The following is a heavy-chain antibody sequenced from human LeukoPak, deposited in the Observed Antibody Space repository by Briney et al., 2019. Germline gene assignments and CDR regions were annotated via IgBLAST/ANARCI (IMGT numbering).Heavy chain of an antibody. Sequence: GESLKISCKASGYTFTHQWIGWVRQKSGSGLELMGIIYPRDSDTRYSPSFQGHVSISADTSINTAYLEWSRLEASHTAIYYCARHSDVIGAIWGQGTLVTVSS. V-gene: IGHV5-51*01. D-gene: IGHD3-10*01. J-gene: IGHJ4*02. CDR3: ARHSDVIGAI. CDR2: IYPRDSDT. CDR1: GYTFTHQW.